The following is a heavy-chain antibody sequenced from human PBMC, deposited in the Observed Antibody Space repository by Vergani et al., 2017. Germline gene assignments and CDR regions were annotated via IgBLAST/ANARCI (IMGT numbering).Heavy chain of an antibody. CDR3: FRVLHTSYILGAFDI. D-gene: IGHD2-21*01. CDR2: IDVKGKS. V-gene: IGHV4-61*02. Sequence: QAQLQESGPRLVKPSQTLSLTCSFSGGSLDIHSQTWGWIRQPAGEGREWIGLIDVKGKSNFRPSLESRVTMSADASRGRFSLILRSVTTSDTAVYYCFRVLHTSYILGAFDIWGQGIKVTVSS. CDR1: GGSLDIHSQT. J-gene: IGHJ3*02.